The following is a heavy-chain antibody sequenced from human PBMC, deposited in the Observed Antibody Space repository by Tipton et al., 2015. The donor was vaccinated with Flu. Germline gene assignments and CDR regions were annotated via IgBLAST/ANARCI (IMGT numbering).Heavy chain of an antibody. V-gene: IGHV4-61*02. CDR3: ARESPPDY. J-gene: IGHJ4*02. CDR2: IYTSGST. Sequence: TLSLTCTVSGDSISSGTHYWSWIRQPAGKGLEWIGRIYTSGSTNYNPSLKTRVTISVDTSKNQFSLKLSSVTAADTAVYYCARESPPDYWGQGILVTVSS. CDR1: GDSISSGTHY.